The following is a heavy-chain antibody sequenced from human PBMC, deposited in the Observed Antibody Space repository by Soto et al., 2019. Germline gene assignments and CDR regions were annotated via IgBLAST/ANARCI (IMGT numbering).Heavy chain of an antibody. V-gene: IGHV1-69*13. CDR3: ARDPGSGYDPPSFDY. CDR1: GGTFSSYA. J-gene: IGHJ4*02. D-gene: IGHD5-12*01. CDR2: IIPIFGTA. Sequence: SVKVYCKASGGTFSSYAISCVRQAPGQGLEWMGGIIPIFGTANYAQKFQGRVTITADESTSTAYMELSSLRSEDTAVYYCARDPGSGYDPPSFDYWGQGTLVTVS.